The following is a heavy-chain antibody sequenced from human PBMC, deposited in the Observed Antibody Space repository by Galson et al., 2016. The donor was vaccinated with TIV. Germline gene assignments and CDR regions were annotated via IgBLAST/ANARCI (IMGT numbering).Heavy chain of an antibody. J-gene: IGHJ4*02. CDR1: GYNFTNYW. CDR2: IDPEDSYT. Sequence: QSGAEVKKPGESLRISCKTSGYNFTNYWIIWVRQMPGRGLEWVGRIDPEDSYTDYSPSFQGHVTISTDKSIGTSYLQWSSLKASDTAIYYCARPHYGDGDYWGLGTLVTVSS. D-gene: IGHD4-17*01. V-gene: IGHV5-10-1*01. CDR3: ARPHYGDGDY.